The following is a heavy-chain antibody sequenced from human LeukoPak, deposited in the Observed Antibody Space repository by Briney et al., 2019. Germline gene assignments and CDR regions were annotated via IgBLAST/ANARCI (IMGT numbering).Heavy chain of an antibody. J-gene: IGHJ4*02. CDR3: AKEWIRGVINY. D-gene: IGHD3-10*01. V-gene: IGHV3-30*18. CDR1: GFTFNSYG. Sequence: GGSLRLSCAASGFTFNSYGMHWVRQAPGEGPEWVAVISNDGYNKYYTDSVKGRFTISRDNSKNTLYLQMNSLRAEDTAVYYCAKEWIRGVINYWGQGTLVIVSS. CDR2: ISNDGYNK.